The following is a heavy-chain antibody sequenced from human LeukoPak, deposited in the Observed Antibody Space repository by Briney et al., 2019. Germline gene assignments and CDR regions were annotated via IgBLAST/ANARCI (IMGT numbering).Heavy chain of an antibody. CDR2: ISGRRGNT. J-gene: IGHJ4*02. Sequence: GGSLRLSCAASGFTFSKYAMGWVRQAPGKGLEWVSTISGRRGNTYYADLEEGRFNISRDNSNNRLYLQMSSLRAEDTAVYYCAVSDCSSASSPFDHWGQGTLV. D-gene: IGHD2-2*01. CDR1: GFTFSKYA. V-gene: IGHV3-23*01. CDR3: AVSDCSSASSPFDH.